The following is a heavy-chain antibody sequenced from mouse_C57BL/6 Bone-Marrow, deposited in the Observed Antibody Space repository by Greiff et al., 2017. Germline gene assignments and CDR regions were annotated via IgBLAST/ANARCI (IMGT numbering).Heavy chain of an antibody. CDR2: IWSGGST. Sequence: VQLQQSGPGLVQPSQSLSITCTVSGFSLTSYGVHWVRQSPGKGLEWLGVIWSGGSTDYNAAFIYRLSISKDNSKSQVFFKMNSLQADDTAIYYCARNYYGSSWGFAYWGQGTLVTVSA. CDR3: ARNYYGSSWGFAY. V-gene: IGHV2-2*01. D-gene: IGHD1-1*01. CDR1: GFSLTSYG. J-gene: IGHJ3*01.